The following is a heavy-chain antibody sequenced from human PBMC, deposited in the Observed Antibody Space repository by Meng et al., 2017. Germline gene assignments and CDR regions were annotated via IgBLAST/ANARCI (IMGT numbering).Heavy chain of an antibody. CDR1: GGSFSGYY. J-gene: IGHJ4*02. CDR2: INHSGST. CDR3: ASSGYSYGYRFDY. D-gene: IGHD5-18*01. Sequence: QVQLQQWGAGLLKPSETLSLTCAVYGGSFSGYYWSWIRQPPGKGLEWIGEINHSGSTNYNPSLKSRVTISVDTSKNQSSLKLSSVTAADTAVYYCASSGYSYGYRFDYWGQGTLVTVSS. V-gene: IGHV4-34*01.